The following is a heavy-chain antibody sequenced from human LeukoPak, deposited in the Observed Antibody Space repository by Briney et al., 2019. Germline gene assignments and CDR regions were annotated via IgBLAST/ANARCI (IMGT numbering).Heavy chain of an antibody. Sequence: GGSLRLTCAASGFTFTNAWMSWVRQAPGKGLVWVSRIYSDGTATTYADSAKGRFTISRDNAKNTLYLQMNSLRDEDTAVYYCARGGSPPEALGDAFDIWGQGTMVTVS. J-gene: IGHJ3*02. V-gene: IGHV3-74*01. CDR3: ARGGSPPEALGDAFDI. CDR1: GFTFTNAW. D-gene: IGHD1-26*01. CDR2: IYSDGTAT.